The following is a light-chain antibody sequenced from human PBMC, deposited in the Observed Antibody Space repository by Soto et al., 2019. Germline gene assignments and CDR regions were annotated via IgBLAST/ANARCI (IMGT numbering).Light chain of an antibody. Sequence: DIQMTQSPSSLSASVGDRVTITCRASQSVGNFLNWYQQKPGLPPKYLIYAASNLQSGVPSRFSGSGSGTDFTLTISNLQPEDFATYCCQQSFTTWTFGQVTKVEVK. CDR2: AAS. CDR3: QQSFTTWT. V-gene: IGKV1-39*01. J-gene: IGKJ1*01. CDR1: QSVGNF.